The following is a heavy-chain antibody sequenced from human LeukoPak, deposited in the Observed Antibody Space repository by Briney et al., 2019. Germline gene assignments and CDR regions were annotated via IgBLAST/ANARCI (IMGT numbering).Heavy chain of an antibody. CDR3: AGTGGYRASPDY. J-gene: IGHJ4*02. Sequence: KPSETLSLTCTVSGGSISSYYWGWIRQPPGKGLEWIGSIYHSGSTYYNPSLKSRVTISVDTSKNQFSLKLSSVTAADTAVYYCAGTGGYRASPDYWGQGTLVTVSS. D-gene: IGHD5-24*01. V-gene: IGHV4-38-2*02. CDR2: IYHSGST. CDR1: GGSISSYY.